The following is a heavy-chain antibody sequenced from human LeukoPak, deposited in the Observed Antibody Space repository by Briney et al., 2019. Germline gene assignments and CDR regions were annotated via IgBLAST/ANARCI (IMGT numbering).Heavy chain of an antibody. D-gene: IGHD4-17*01. J-gene: IGHJ4*02. CDR1: GFTFSNYE. CDR2: ISSSGLTM. CDR3: ARRTTGDDY. V-gene: IGHV3-48*03. Sequence: PGGSLRLSCAASGFTFSNYEMNWVRQAPGRGLEWVSYISSSGLTMYYADSVKGRFIISSDNAKNSLYLQMNSLRAEDTAVYYCARRTTGDDYWGQGTLVTVSS.